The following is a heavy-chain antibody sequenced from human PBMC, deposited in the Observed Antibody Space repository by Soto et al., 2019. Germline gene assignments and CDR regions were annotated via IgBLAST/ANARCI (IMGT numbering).Heavy chain of an antibody. J-gene: IGHJ3*02. D-gene: IGHD3-22*01. CDR1: GFTVSSNY. CDR3: ANYYAGSGHSPGAFDI. Sequence: GGSLRLSCAASGFTVSSNYMSWVRQAPGKGLEWVSVIYSSGSTYYADSVKGRFAISRDNSENTVYLQMNSLRAEDTAIYYCANYYAGSGHSPGAFDIWGQGTMVTVSS. CDR2: IYSSGST. V-gene: IGHV3-53*01.